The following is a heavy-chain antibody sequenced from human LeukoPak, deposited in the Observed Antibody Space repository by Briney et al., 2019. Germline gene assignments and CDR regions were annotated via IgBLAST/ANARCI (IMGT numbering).Heavy chain of an antibody. V-gene: IGHV4-61*01. J-gene: IGHJ4*02. CDR2: IYYSGST. Sequence: PSETLSLTCTVSGGSVSSGSYYWSWIRQPPGKGLEWIGYIYYSGSTNYNPSLKSRVTISVDTSKNQFSLKLSSMTAADTAVYYCAREAGIAAAGTGVGTFDYWGQGTLVTVSS. CDR3: AREAGIAAAGTGVGTFDY. CDR1: GGSVSSGSYY. D-gene: IGHD6-13*01.